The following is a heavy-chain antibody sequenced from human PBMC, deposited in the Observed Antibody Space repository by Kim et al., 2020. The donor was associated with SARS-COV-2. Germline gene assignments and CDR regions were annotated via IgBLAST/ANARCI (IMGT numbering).Heavy chain of an antibody. Sequence: GGSLRLSCAASGFSFSNHWMTWVRQAPGRGPEWVANIKQHGSEKCYVGSVRGRLTISRDGAKNSLYLQMNSLSAEDTAIDYWVRNNAMNFWRQGTTVTVSS. CDR1: GFSFSNHW. V-gene: IGHV3-7*03. CDR3: VRNNAMNF. CDR2: IKQHGSEK. J-gene: IGHJ6*02.